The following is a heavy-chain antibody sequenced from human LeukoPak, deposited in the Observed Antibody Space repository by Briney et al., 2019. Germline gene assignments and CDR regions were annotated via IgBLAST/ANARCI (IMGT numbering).Heavy chain of an antibody. J-gene: IGHJ4*02. CDR1: EFTFSSYW. Sequence: GGSLRLSCAASEFTFSSYWMSWVRQAPGKGLEWVANIKQDGSEKYYVDSVKGRFTISRDNAKNSLYLQMNSLRAEDTAVYYCARERGSHCFDYWGQGTLVTVSS. CDR2: IKQDGSEK. D-gene: IGHD3-10*01. CDR3: ARERGSHCFDY. V-gene: IGHV3-7*01.